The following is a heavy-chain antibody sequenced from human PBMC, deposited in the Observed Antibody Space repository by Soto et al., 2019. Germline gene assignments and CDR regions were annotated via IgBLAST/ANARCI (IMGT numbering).Heavy chain of an antibody. CDR2: MNPNSGNT. Sequence: ASVKVSCKASGYTFTSYDINWVRQATGQGLEWMGWMNPNSGNTGYAQKFQGRVTMTRNTSISTAYMELSSLRSEDTAVYYCARGELRYFHWLPNRYFDYWGQGTLVTVSS. V-gene: IGHV1-8*01. CDR1: GYTFTSYD. D-gene: IGHD3-9*01. CDR3: ARGELRYFHWLPNRYFDY. J-gene: IGHJ4*02.